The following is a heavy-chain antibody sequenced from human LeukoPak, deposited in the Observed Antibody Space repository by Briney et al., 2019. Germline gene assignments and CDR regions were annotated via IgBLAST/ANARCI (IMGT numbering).Heavy chain of an antibody. D-gene: IGHD2-21*02. Sequence: SQTLSLTCTVSGGSISSGSYYWSWIRQPAGKGLEWIGRIYTSGSTNYNPSLKSRVTISVDTSKNQFSLKLSSVTAADTAVYYCARDSLEQDCGGGCYSGYWGQGTLVTVSS. CDR3: ARDSLEQDCGGGCYSGY. CDR1: GGSISSGSYY. V-gene: IGHV4-61*02. CDR2: IYTSGST. J-gene: IGHJ4*02.